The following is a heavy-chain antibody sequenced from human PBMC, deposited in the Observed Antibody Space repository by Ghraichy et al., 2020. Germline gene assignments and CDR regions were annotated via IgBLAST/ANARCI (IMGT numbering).Heavy chain of an antibody. J-gene: IGHJ4*02. Sequence: ETLSLTCAASGFTFSSYSMNWVRQAPGKGLEWVSSISSSSSYIYYADSVKGRFTISRDNAKNSLYLQMNSLRAEDTAVYYCARDRVNSGWPHYFDYWGQGTLVTVSS. CDR2: ISSSSSYI. V-gene: IGHV3-21*01. D-gene: IGHD6-19*01. CDR1: GFTFSSYS. CDR3: ARDRVNSGWPHYFDY.